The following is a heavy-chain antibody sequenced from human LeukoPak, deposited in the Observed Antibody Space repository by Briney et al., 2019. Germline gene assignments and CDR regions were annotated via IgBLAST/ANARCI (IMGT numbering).Heavy chain of an antibody. D-gene: IGHD4-23*01. Sequence: GGSLRLSCAASGFTFSSYAMHWVRQAPGKGLEYVSAISSNGGSTYYANSVKGRFTISRDNSKNTLYLQMGSLRAEDMAVYYCARDDDYGGNLDAFDIWGQGTMVTVSS. CDR1: GFTFSSYA. V-gene: IGHV3-64*01. CDR3: ARDDDYGGNLDAFDI. J-gene: IGHJ3*02. CDR2: ISSNGGST.